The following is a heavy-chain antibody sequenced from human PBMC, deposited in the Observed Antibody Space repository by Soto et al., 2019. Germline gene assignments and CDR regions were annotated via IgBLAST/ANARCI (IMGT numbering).Heavy chain of an antibody. D-gene: IGHD3-10*01. CDR3: ARDMSGYGSGSYHLKA. CDR2: ARNKANSYTT. CDR1: GFTFSDHH. V-gene: IGHV3-72*01. J-gene: IGHJ5*02. Sequence: PGGSLRLSCAASGFTFSDHHMDWVRQAPGKGLEWVGRARNKANSYTTAYAASVKGRFTISRDNSKNTLYLQMNSLRAEDTAVYYCARDMSGYGSGSYHLKAWGQGTLVTVSS.